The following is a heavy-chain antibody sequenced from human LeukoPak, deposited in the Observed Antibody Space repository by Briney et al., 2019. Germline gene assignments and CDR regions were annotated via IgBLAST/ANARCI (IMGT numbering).Heavy chain of an antibody. D-gene: IGHD1/OR15-1a*01. CDR3: ARAQEKLEHDAFGI. J-gene: IGHJ3*02. Sequence: SETLSLTCAVYGGSFSGYYWSWIRQPPGKGLEWIGEINHSGSTNYNPSLKSRVTISVDTSKNQFSLKLSSVTAADTAVCYCARAQEKLEHDAFGIWGQGTMVTVSS. CDR1: GGSFSGYY. V-gene: IGHV4-34*01. CDR2: INHSGST.